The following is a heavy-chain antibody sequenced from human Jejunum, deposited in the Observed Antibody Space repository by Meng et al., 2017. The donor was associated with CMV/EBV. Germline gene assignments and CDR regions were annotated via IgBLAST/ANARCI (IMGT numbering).Heavy chain of an antibody. CDR2: IYSSDTT. V-gene: IGHV3-53*01. CDR3: ARLRVSCSSTSCYPNWFDP. Sequence: FRFCSNYMTCVRQAPGKGLEWVSIIYSSDTTYYADSVKGRFTISRDNSKNTLSLQMNSLRAEDTAVYYCARLRVSCSSTSCYPNWFDPWGQGTLVTVSS. CDR1: FRFCSNY. J-gene: IGHJ5*02. D-gene: IGHD2-2*01.